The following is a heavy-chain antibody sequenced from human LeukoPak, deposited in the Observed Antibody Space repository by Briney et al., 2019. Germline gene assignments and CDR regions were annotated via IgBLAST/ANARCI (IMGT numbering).Heavy chain of an antibody. CDR3: VLTRNCDS. D-gene: IGHD1-14*01. CDR2: ISNTGGTT. J-gene: IGHJ5*01. CDR1: GFSLSNYG. Sequence: PGGSLRLSCAASGFSLSNYGLTWVRQAPGEGLEWVSAISNTGGTTYYADSVKGRFTISRDNSKNTLYLQMNSLRAEDTAIYHCVLTRNCDSWGQGTLVTVSP. V-gene: IGHV3-23*01.